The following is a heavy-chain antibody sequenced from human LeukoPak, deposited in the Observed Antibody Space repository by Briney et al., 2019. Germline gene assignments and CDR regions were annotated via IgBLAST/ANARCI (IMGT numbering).Heavy chain of an antibody. CDR3: ATLDPRYYYGSSGDAFDI. CDR2: ISSNGGST. J-gene: IGHJ3*02. V-gene: IGHV3-64*01. D-gene: IGHD3-22*01. Sequence: PGGSLRLSCAASGFTFSSYAMHWVRQAPGKGLEYVSAISSNGGSTYYANSVKGRFTISRDNSKNTLYLQMGSLRAEDMAVYYCATLDPRYYYGSSGDAFDIWGQGTMVTVSS. CDR1: GFTFSSYA.